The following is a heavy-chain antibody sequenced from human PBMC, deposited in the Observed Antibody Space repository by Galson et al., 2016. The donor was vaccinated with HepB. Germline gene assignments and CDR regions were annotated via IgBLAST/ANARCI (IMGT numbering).Heavy chain of an antibody. J-gene: IGHJ3*02. CDR3: AKYMRGGGYCSVTSCHEAFDI. CDR1: GFSFSSYA. V-gene: IGHV3-23*01. D-gene: IGHD2-2*01. CDR2: ISDSGST. Sequence: SLRLSCAASGFSFSSYAMNWVRQAPGKGLEWVSSISDSGSTYYADSVKGRFTISRDKSENTLYLQMNSRRAEDTAIYYCAKYMRGGGYCSVTSCHEAFDIWGQGTMVTVS.